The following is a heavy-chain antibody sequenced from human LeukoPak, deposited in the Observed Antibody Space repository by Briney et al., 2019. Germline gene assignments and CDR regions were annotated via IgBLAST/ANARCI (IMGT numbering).Heavy chain of an antibody. CDR1: GGSISSSSYY. D-gene: IGHD3-10*01. Sequence: PSETLSLTCTVSGGSISSSSYYWGWIRQPPGKGLEWIGSIYYSGSTYYNPSLKSRVTISVDTSKNQFSLKLSSVTAADTAVYYCARCASLYGSGSSYFDYWGQGTLVTVSS. CDR2: IYYSGST. CDR3: ARCASLYGSGSSYFDY. J-gene: IGHJ4*02. V-gene: IGHV4-39*01.